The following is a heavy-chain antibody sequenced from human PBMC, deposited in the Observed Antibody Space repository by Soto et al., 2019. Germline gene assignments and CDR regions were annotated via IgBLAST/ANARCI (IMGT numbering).Heavy chain of an antibody. Sequence: GGSLRLSCAASGFTFSSYAMHWVRQAPGKGLEWVAVISYDGRNKYYADSVKGRFTISRDNSKNTLYLQMNSLRAEDTAVYYCARARTGTTYLDAFDIWGQGTMVTVSS. J-gene: IGHJ3*02. D-gene: IGHD1-7*01. CDR3: ARARTGTTYLDAFDI. CDR1: GFTFSSYA. CDR2: ISYDGRNK. V-gene: IGHV3-30*04.